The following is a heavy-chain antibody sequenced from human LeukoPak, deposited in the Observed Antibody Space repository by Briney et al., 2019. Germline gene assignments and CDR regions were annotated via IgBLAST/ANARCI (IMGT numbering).Heavy chain of an antibody. V-gene: IGHV4-38-2*02. CDR2: IYHSGST. CDR3: ARDLRECIRPNRHFD. D-gene: IGHD3-10*01. J-gene: IGHJ4*01. CDR1: GYSISSGYY. Sequence: SETLSLTCTVSGYSISSGYYWGWIRQPPGKGLEWIGSIYHSGSTYYNPSLKSRVTISVDTSKNQFSLKLSSVTAADTAVYYCARDLRECIRPNRHFD.